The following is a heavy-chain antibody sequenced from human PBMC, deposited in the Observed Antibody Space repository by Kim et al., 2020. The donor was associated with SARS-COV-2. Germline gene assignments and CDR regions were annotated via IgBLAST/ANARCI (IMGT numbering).Heavy chain of an antibody. CDR2: ISYDGSNK. J-gene: IGHJ4*02. CDR3: AKDGENSYYYDSSGYFDY. V-gene: IGHV3-30*18. CDR1: GFTFSSYG. D-gene: IGHD3-22*01. Sequence: GGSLRLSCAASGFTFSSYGMHWVRQAPGKGLEWVAVISYDGSNKYYADSVKGRFTISRDNSKNTLYLQMNSLRAEDTAVYYCAKDGENSYYYDSSGYFDYWGQGTLVTVSS.